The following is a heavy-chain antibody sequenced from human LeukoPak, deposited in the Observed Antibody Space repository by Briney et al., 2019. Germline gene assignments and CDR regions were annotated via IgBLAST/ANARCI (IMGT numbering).Heavy chain of an antibody. CDR2: IYSGGST. CDR1: GFTVSSNY. Sequence: GGSLRLSCAASGFTVSSNYMSWVRQAPGKGLEWVSVIYSGGSTYYADSVKGRFTISRDNSKNTLYLQLSSLRPEETSVYFCARDLHCTSISCLNWFDPWGQGTLVTVSS. J-gene: IGHJ5*02. D-gene: IGHD2-2*01. CDR3: ARDLHCTSISCLNWFDP. V-gene: IGHV3-66*02.